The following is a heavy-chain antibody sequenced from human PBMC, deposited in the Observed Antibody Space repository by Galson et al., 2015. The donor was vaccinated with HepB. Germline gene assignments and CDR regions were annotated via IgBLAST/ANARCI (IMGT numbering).Heavy chain of an antibody. Sequence: SLRLSCAASGFMFDDYTMHWVRQRPGKGLEWISLISWDSSTKYYGDSVKGRFTIFRDNSRRSLYLQMDSLTSEDTALYYCVRDHCSSTSCYWVNWGQGTLVTVSS. CDR1: GFMFDDYT. D-gene: IGHD2-2*01. V-gene: IGHV3-43*01. J-gene: IGHJ4*02. CDR3: VRDHCSSTSCYWVN. CDR2: ISWDSSTK.